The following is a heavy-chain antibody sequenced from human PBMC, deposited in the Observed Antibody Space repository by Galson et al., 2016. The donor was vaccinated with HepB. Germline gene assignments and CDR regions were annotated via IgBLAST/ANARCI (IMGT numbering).Heavy chain of an antibody. J-gene: IGHJ4*02. CDR3: AKDPIPFITGFGLPDY. CDR1: GFTFSSYG. V-gene: IGHV3-30*18. CDR2: ISYDGSNK. D-gene: IGHD1-20*01. Sequence: SLRLSCAASGFTFSSYGMHWVRQAPGKGLEWVAVISYDGSNKYYADSVNSRFTISRDNSKNTLYLQMNSLRAEDTAVYYCAKDPIPFITGFGLPDYWGQGTLVTVSS.